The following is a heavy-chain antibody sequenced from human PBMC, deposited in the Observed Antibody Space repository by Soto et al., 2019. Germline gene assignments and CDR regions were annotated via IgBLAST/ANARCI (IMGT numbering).Heavy chain of an antibody. J-gene: IGHJ4*02. CDR2: ISGSGVAK. D-gene: IGHD1-26*01. V-gene: IGHV3-23*01. Sequence: DVQLLESGGALVQPGGSLRLSCVASGFTFSSSAMNWVRQAPGKGLAWVSTISGSGVAKYYADSVKGRFTISRDNSNNTVSLQMNSLRAEDAAVYYFAKDRSPGAITWNVYWGQGTLVTVSS. CDR3: AKDRSPGAITWNVY. CDR1: GFTFSSSA.